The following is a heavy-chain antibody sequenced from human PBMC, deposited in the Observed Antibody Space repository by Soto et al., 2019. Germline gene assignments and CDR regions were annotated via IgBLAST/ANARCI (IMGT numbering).Heavy chain of an antibody. CDR3: VIVTRFYFDRSGHPY. Sequence: ASVKVSCKASGYTFTSHDISWVRQAPGQGLEWMGWISPYNGNTNYAQRLQGRVTMTADTSTSTAYMELRSLRSDDTAVYYCVIVTRFYFDRSGHPYCGQGSLVTVSS. CDR1: GYTFTSHD. D-gene: IGHD3-22*01. CDR2: ISPYNGNT. J-gene: IGHJ1*01. V-gene: IGHV1-18*01.